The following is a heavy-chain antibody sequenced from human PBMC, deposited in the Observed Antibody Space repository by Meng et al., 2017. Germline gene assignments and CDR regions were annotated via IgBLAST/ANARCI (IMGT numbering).Heavy chain of an antibody. CDR3: AKDGYRSSWTEFYFDH. D-gene: IGHD6-13*01. V-gene: IGHV3-23*01. CDR2: ISGSGGST. J-gene: IGHJ4*02. Sequence: GESLKISCAASGFTFSSYAMSWVRQAPGKGLEWVSGISGSGGSTKNADSVKGRFTTSRDNSKNTLYLQVNNLRAEDTAVYYCAKDGYRSSWTEFYFDHWGQGTLVTVSS. CDR1: GFTFSSYA.